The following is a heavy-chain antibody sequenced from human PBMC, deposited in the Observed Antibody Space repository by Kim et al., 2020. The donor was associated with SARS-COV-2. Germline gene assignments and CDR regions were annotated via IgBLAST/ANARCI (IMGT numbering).Heavy chain of an antibody. J-gene: IGHJ4*02. V-gene: IGHV4-59*01. CDR3: ARVEAPALG. Sequence: SETLSLTCTVSGAFIGNDYWTWIRQPPGKGLEWIGYVFSSGSTNYNPALKSRVGISVDKASNQFSLRLNSVTAADTAVYFCARVEAPALGWGPGILVTVSS. CDR1: GAFIGNDY. D-gene: IGHD7-27*01. CDR2: VFSSGST.